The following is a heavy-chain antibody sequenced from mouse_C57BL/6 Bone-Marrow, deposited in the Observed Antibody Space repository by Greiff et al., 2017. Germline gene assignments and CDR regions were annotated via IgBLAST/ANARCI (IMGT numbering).Heavy chain of an antibody. CDR3: ARRSNYYGSSYDAMDY. Sequence: EVMLVESGGGLVQPGGSLKLSCAASGFTFSDYYMYWVRQTPEKRLEWVAYISNGGGSTYYPDTVKGRFTISRDNAKNTLYLQMSRLKSEDTAMYYCARRSNYYGSSYDAMDYWGQGTSVTVSS. J-gene: IGHJ4*01. D-gene: IGHD1-1*01. V-gene: IGHV5-12*01. CDR1: GFTFSDYY. CDR2: ISNGGGST.